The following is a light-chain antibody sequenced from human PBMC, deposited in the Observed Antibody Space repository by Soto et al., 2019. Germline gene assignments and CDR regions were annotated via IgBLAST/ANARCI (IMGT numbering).Light chain of an antibody. J-gene: IGKJ1*01. V-gene: IGKV1-9*01. CDR1: QSIRRY. CDR2: AAS. CDR3: HQYDIYPCT. Sequence: DIEMTLYTSSLSASVGEGFTITCRASQSIRRYLDWYQQKPGKAPKLLTYAASTLLIGIPLRFIGSGSETDFTLSISSLQSEDFAGYYCHQYDIYPCTFGQGTKVDIK.